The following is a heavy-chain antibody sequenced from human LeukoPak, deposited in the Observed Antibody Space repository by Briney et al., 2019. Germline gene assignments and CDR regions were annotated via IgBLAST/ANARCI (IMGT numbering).Heavy chain of an antibody. V-gene: IGHV4-39*01. D-gene: IGHD4-17*01. CDR3: AREFDYGDYGPLGAFDI. Sequence: SETLSLTCTVSGGSISSSSYYWGWIRQPPGKGLEWIGSIYYSGSTYYNPSLKSRVTISVDTSKNQFSLKLSSVTAADTAVYYCAREFDYGDYGPLGAFDIRGQGTMVTVSS. J-gene: IGHJ3*02. CDR2: IYYSGST. CDR1: GGSISSSSYY.